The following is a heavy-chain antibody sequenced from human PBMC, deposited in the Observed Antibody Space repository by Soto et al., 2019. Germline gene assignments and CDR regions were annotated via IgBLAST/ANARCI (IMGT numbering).Heavy chain of an antibody. D-gene: IGHD4-17*01. CDR1: GLTFSNYA. J-gene: IGHJ4*02. Sequence: QVHLVESGGGVVQPGRSLRLSCAASGLTFSNYAMHWVRQAPGKGLEWVAFISYDGTNRCYPDSVKGRFTISRDNSKNTLYLQMHSLKTEDTAVYYCARESSSTVTTVGGGCAKDYWGQGTRVTVAA. CDR2: ISYDGTNR. V-gene: IGHV3-30-3*01. CDR3: ARESSSTVTTVGGGCAKDY.